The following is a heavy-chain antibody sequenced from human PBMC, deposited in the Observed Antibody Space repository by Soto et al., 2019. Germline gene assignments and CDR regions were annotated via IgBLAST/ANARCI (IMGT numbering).Heavy chain of an antibody. D-gene: IGHD6-13*01. CDR3: ARDQGSHPGD. CDR2: IHHSGST. CDR1: GLSISSGDW. Sequence: QVQLQESGPGLVRPSGTVSLTCAVSGLSISSGDWWSWVRQPPGKGLEWIGEIHHSGSTNYTPSLKRRVTMSVVPSKDLFSLTLTSVTAADTAFYYCARDQGSHPGDWGQGTLVSVSS. J-gene: IGHJ4*02. V-gene: IGHV4-4*02.